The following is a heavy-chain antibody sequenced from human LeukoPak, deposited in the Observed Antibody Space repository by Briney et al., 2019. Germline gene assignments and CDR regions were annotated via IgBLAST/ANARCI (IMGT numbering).Heavy chain of an antibody. J-gene: IGHJ4*02. V-gene: IGHV3-48*01. CDR2: ISSSSSTI. D-gene: IGHD6-13*01. CDR3: ASGPYSSRVDY. Sequence: PGGSLRLSCAASGFTFSSYSMNWVRQAPGKGLEWVSYISSSSSTIYYADSVKGRFTISRDNSKNTLYLQMNSLRAEDTAVYYCASGPYSSRVDYWGQGTLVTVSS. CDR1: GFTFSSYS.